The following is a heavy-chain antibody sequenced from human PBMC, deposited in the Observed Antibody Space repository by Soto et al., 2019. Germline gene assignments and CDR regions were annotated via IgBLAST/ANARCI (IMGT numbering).Heavy chain of an antibody. D-gene: IGHD3-10*01. CDR3: ARAPYYGAAYGIDV. CDR2: ISPRTGSA. Sequence: GASGPVSFRASGCCITHYYRHHVRLAPGHGREWMWSISPRTGSAKFAQRFQGRVSMTRDTSNTTAYMELRRLKSDDTAVYYCARAPYYGAAYGIDVWGQGTTAPVYS. CDR1: GCCITHYY. V-gene: IGHV1-2*02. J-gene: IGHJ6*02.